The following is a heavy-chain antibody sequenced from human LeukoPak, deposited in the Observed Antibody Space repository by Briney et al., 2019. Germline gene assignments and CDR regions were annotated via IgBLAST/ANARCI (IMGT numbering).Heavy chain of an antibody. J-gene: IGHJ6*02. V-gene: IGHV3-23*01. CDR2: ISGSGGST. Sequence: GGSLRLSCAASGFTFSSYAMSWVRQAPGKGLEWVSAISGSGGSTYCADSVKGRFTISRDSSKNTLYLQMNSLRAEDTAVYYCAKRVHYYYGMDVWGQGTTVTVSS. CDR3: AKRVHYYYGMDV. CDR1: GFTFSSYA.